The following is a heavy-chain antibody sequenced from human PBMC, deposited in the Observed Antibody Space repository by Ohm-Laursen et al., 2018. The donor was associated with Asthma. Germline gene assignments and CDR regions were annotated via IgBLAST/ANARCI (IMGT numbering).Heavy chain of an antibody. J-gene: IGHJ4*02. CDR3: ARDRDFDY. CDR1: GGSIGSDDYY. V-gene: IGHV4-30-4*02. Sequence: SDTLSLTCTVSGGSIGSDDYYWSWIRQPPGKGLEWIGYIYHSVSTYYSPSLKSRVAISGDTSKNQFSLKLSFVTAADTAVYYCARDRDFDYWGQGTLVTVSS. CDR2: IYHSVST.